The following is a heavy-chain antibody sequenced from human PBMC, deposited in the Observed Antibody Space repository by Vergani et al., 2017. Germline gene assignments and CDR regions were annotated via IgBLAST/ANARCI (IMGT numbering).Heavy chain of an antibody. V-gene: IGHV3-43*01. CDR1: GFTFDDYT. CDR3: ARDYYDSGGYYYVPYYYYGMDV. Sequence: VQLVESGGGVVQPGGSLRLSCAASGFTFDDYTMHWVRQAPGKGLEWVSLISWDGGSTYYADSVKGRFTISRDNAKNSLYLQMNSLRAEDTAVYYCARDYYDSGGYYYVPYYYYGMDVWGQGTTVTVSS. J-gene: IGHJ6*02. D-gene: IGHD3-22*01. CDR2: ISWDGGST.